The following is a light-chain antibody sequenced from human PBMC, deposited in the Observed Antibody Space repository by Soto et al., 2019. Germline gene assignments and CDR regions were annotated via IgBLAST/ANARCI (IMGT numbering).Light chain of an antibody. J-gene: IGLJ2*01. CDR2: DNN. Sequence: QSVLTQPPSVSAAPGQKVTISCSGSSSNIGNEYVSWYQHLPGTAPKLVIYDNNKRPSGIPDRFSGSKSGTSATLDITGPQTGDEAEYYWATWDSSLSGVVFGGGTKVTVL. CDR1: SSNIGNEY. CDR3: ATWDSSLSGVV. V-gene: IGLV1-51*01.